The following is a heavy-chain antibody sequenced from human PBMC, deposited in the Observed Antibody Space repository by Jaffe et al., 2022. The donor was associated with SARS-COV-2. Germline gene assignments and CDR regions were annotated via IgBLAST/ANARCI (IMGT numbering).Heavy chain of an antibody. D-gene: IGHD2-8*01. Sequence: QVQLQQWGAGLLKPSETLSLTCAVYGGSFSGYYWSWIRQPPGKGLEWIGEINHSGSTNYNPSLKSRVTISVDTSKNQFSLKLSSVTAADTAVYYCATPLRSVLDVWGQGTTVTVSS. J-gene: IGHJ6*02. CDR3: ATPLRSVLDV. CDR2: INHSGST. V-gene: IGHV4-34*01. CDR1: GGSFSGYY.